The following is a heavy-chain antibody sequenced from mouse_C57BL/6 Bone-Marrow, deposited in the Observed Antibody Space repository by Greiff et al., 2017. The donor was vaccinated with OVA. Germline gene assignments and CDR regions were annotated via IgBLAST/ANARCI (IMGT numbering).Heavy chain of an antibody. CDR2: IRSKSNNYAT. V-gene: IGHV10-1*01. J-gene: IGHJ3*01. Sequence: EVQLVESGGGLVQPKGSLKLSCAASGFSFNTYAMNWVRQAPGKGLEWVARIRSKSNNYATYYADSVKDRFTISRDDSESMLYLQMNNLKTEDTAMYYCVRLGRPAWFAYWGQGTLVTVSA. CDR1: GFSFNTYA. CDR3: VRLGRPAWFAY. D-gene: IGHD4-1*01.